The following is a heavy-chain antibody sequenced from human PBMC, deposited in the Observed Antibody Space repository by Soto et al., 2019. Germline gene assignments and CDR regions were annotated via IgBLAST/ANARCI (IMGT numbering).Heavy chain of an antibody. CDR3: AKGRPGVAAAPDY. D-gene: IGHD2-21*01. V-gene: IGHV3-23*01. CDR1: GFTFSDFA. J-gene: IGHJ4*02. Sequence: GGSLRLSCAASGFTFSDFAMAWVRQAPGKGLEWVSSASGSGSGTYYADSVKGRFTISRDNSKNTLFLHMTNLRAGDTALYFCAKGRPGVAAAPDYWGQGTLVTVSS. CDR2: ASGSGSGT.